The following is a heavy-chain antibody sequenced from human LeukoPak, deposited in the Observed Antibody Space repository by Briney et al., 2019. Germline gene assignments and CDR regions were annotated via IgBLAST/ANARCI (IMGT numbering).Heavy chain of an antibody. CDR3: ARDGSFWRGYPYYFDY. CDR1: GFTFSSYS. Sequence: GGSLRLSCAASGFTFSSYSMNWVRQAPGKGLEWVSSISSSSSYIYYADSVKGRFTISRDNSKNTLYLQVNSLRAEDTAVYYCARDGSFWRGYPYYFDYWGQGTLVTASS. CDR2: ISSSSSYI. J-gene: IGHJ4*02. D-gene: IGHD3-3*01. V-gene: IGHV3-21*01.